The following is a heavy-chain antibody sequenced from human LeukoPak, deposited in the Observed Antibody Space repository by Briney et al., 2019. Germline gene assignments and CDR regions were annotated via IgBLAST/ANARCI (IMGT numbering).Heavy chain of an antibody. CDR3: ARDPVGGDGYN. D-gene: IGHD5-24*01. CDR1: GFTVSSNY. CDR2: IYSGGST. J-gene: IGHJ4*02. V-gene: IGHV3-53*05. Sequence: PGGSLRLSCAASGFTVSSNYMSWVRQAPGKGLEWVSVIYSGGSTYYADSVKGRFTISRDNSKNTLYLQMNSLRAEDTAVYYCARDPVGGDGYNWGQGTLVTVSS.